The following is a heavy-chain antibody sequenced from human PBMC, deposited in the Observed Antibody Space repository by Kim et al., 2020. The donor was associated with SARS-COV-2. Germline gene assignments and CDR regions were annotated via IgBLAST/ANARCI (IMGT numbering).Heavy chain of an antibody. CDR2: ISAYNGNT. CDR1: GYTFTSYG. Sequence: ASVKVSCKASGYTFTSYGISWVRQAPGQGLEWMGWISAYNGNTNYAQKLQGRVTMTTDTSTSTAYMELRSLRSDDTAVYYCARPYYYDSSGPCAFDIWGQGTMVTVFS. J-gene: IGHJ3*02. CDR3: ARPYYYDSSGPCAFDI. V-gene: IGHV1-18*04. D-gene: IGHD3-22*01.